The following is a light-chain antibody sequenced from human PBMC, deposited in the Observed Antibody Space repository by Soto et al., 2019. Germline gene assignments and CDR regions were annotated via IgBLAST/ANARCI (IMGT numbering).Light chain of an antibody. J-gene: IGLJ1*01. CDR2: EVD. CDR1: SSDVGAYNF. Sequence: QSALTQPPSASGSPGQSVTISCTGTSSDVGAYNFVSWYQQHPGKAPKLLIYEVDYRPSGVPDRFSGSKSANTASLTVSGLQPEDEADYYFSSYTDSDNLLYVFGTGTKLTVL. CDR3: SSYTDSDNLLYV. V-gene: IGLV2-8*01.